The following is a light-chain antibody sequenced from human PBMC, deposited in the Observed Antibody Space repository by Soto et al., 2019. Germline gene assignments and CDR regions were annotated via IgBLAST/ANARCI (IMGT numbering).Light chain of an antibody. CDR3: VQDLQTAA. V-gene: IGKV2-28*01. CDR2: LAS. J-gene: IGKJ1*01. Sequence: EIVMTQSPLSLPVTPGEPASISCRSSQSLQYSNGYNYLDWYVQKPGQSPQILIYLASNRASGVPETFSGSGSGTDFTVRISRVEAEDVGVYYWVQDLQTAAFGQGTKVEIK. CDR1: QSLQYSNGYNY.